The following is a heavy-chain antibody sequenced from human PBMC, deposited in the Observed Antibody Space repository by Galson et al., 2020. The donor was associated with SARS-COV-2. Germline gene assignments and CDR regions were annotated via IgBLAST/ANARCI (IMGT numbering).Heavy chain of an antibody. CDR3: ARIDSSGCRGNY. D-gene: IGHD6-19*01. J-gene: IGHJ4*02. CDR1: GFSLSTSGMC. Sequence: ESGPTLVKPTQTLTLTCTFSGFSLSTSGMCVSWIRQPPGNALEWLARIDWDDDEYYSTSLKTRLTISKDTSKNQVVLTMTNMDPVDTGTYYCARIDSSGCRGNYWGQGTLVTVSS. CDR2: IDWDDDE. V-gene: IGHV2-70*11.